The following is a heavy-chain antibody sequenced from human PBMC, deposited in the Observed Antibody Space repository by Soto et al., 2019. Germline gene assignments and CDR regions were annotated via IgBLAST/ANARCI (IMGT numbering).Heavy chain of an antibody. CDR2: INHSGST. CDR1: GGSFSGYY. V-gene: IGHV4-34*01. D-gene: IGHD6-19*01. J-gene: IGHJ4*02. Sequence: QVQLQQWGAGLLKPSETLSLTCAVYGGSFSGYYWRWIRQPPGKRLEWIGEINHSGSTNYNPSLKSRVTISVDTSKNQFSLKLSSVTAADTAVYYCARYIAVAGTAFDYWGQGTLVTVSS. CDR3: ARYIAVAGTAFDY.